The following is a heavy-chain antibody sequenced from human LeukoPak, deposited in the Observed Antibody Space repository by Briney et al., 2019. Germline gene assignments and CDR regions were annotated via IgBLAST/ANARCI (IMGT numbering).Heavy chain of an antibody. CDR1: GGSISSGGYY. V-gene: IGHV4-31*03. D-gene: IGHD3-22*01. CDR3: AREAVNYYDSSGYPDY. Sequence: SQTLSLTCTVSGGSISSGGYYWSWIRQHPGKGLEWIGYIYYSGSTYYNPSLKSRVTISVDTSKNQFSLKLSSVTAADTAVYYCAREAVNYYDSSGYPDYWGQGTLVTVSS. CDR2: IYYSGST. J-gene: IGHJ4*02.